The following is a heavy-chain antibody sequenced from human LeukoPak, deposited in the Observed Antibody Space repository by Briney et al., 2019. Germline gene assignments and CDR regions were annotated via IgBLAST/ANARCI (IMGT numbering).Heavy chain of an antibody. J-gene: IGHJ5*02. Sequence: SEILSLTCAVYGGSFSGYYWSWIRQPPGKGLEWIGEINHSGSTNYNPSLKSRVTISVDTSNNQFSLKLSSVTAADTAVYYCARGQQWLVSWGQGTLVTVSS. CDR1: GGSFSGYY. CDR3: ARGQQWLVS. D-gene: IGHD6-19*01. CDR2: INHSGST. V-gene: IGHV4-34*01.